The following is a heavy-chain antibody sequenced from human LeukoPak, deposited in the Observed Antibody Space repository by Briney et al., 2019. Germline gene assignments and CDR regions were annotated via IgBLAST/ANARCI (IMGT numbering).Heavy chain of an antibody. CDR3: AKGGITMVRGVRYYYYYMDV. Sequence: GGSLRLSCAASGFTFSSYAMSWVRQAPGKGLEWVSAISGSGGSTYYADSVKGRFTISRDNSKNTLYLQMNSLRAEDTAVYYCAKGGITMVRGVRYYYYYMDVWGKGTTVTISS. J-gene: IGHJ6*03. V-gene: IGHV3-23*01. CDR2: ISGSGGST. D-gene: IGHD3-10*01. CDR1: GFTFSSYA.